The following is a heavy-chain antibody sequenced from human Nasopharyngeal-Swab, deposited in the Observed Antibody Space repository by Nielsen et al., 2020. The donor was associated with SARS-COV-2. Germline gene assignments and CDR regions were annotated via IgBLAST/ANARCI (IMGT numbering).Heavy chain of an antibody. Sequence: WIRQPPGKGLERIGEINHSGSTNYNPSLKSRVTISVDTSKNQFSLKLSSVTAADTAVFYCARGRGTSGHHFDYWGQGTLVTVSS. CDR3: ARGRGTSGHHFDY. CDR2: INHSGST. J-gene: IGHJ4*02. D-gene: IGHD1-7*01. V-gene: IGHV4-34*01.